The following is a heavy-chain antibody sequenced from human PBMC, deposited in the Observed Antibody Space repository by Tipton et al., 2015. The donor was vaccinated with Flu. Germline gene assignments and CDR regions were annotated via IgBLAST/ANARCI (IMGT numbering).Heavy chain of an antibody. D-gene: IGHD3-22*01. Sequence: TLSLTCTVSGDSISSGTHYWSWIRQPAGKGLEWIGRIYTSGSTNYNPSLKTRVTISVDTSKNQFSLKLSSVTVADTAVYYCASGNFYDSSGYFAFWGQGILVTGSS. J-gene: IGHJ4*02. V-gene: IGHV4-61*02. CDR1: GDSISSGTHY. CDR2: IYTSGST. CDR3: ASGNFYDSSGYFAF.